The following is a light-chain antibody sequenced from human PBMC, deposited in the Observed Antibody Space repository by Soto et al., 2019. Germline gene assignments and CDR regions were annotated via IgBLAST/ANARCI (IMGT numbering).Light chain of an antibody. CDR3: QQYNNWWT. J-gene: IGKJ1*01. CDR2: GAS. Sequence: EIVMTQSPATLSVSPGERATLSCRASQSVSNNLAWYQKKPGQAPRLLIYGASTRAAGIPARFSGSGSGTEITLTTSSLKSDDLAVYYCQQYNNWWTFGQGTRVEIK. V-gene: IGKV3-15*01. CDR1: QSVSNN.